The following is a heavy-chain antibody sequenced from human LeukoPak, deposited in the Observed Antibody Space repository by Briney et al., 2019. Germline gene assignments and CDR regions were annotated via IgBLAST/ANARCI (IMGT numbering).Heavy chain of an antibody. CDR3: ARGLPNGGNLFDY. CDR2: ISGSGGNT. Sequence: GGSLRLSCAASGFTFSSYAMSWVRQAPGKGLEWVSAISGSGGNTYYADSVKGRFTISRDNSKNTLYLQVNSLRAEDTAVYYCARGLPNGGNLFDYWGQGTLVTVSS. D-gene: IGHD4-23*01. V-gene: IGHV3-23*01. J-gene: IGHJ4*02. CDR1: GFTFSSYA.